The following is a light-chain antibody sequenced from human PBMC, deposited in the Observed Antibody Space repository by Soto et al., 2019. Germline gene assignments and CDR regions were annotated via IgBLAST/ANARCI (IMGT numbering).Light chain of an antibody. CDR1: SSDVGNHNY. V-gene: IGLV2-14*01. CDR3: SSYTSSSTLDVV. CDR2: GVS. Sequence: QSALTQPVSVSGSPGQSITISCTGTSSDVGNHNYVSWYQQHPGKAPKLMVYGVSNRPSGVSNRFSASKSGNTASLTISGLQAEDEADYYCSSYTSSSTLDVVFGGGTQLTVL. J-gene: IGLJ2*01.